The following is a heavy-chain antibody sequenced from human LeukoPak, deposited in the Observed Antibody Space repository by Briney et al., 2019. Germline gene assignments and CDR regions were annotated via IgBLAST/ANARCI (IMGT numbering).Heavy chain of an antibody. V-gene: IGHV3-23*01. CDR2: ITASGDST. CDR3: ASGPAAAAGPLFDP. Sequence: GGSLRLSCAGSGFPFSSYPISWVRQPPGKGLEWVSAITASGDSTYSADSVKGRFTISRDNSKNTLYLQMNSLRAEDTAVYYCASGPAAAAGPLFDPWGQGTLVTVSS. J-gene: IGHJ5*02. CDR1: GFPFSSYP. D-gene: IGHD6-13*01.